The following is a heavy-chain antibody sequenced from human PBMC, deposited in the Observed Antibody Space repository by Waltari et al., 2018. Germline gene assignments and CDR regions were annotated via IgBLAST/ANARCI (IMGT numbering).Heavy chain of an antibody. CDR3: AREVGGSRWFDP. V-gene: IGHV4-4*07. D-gene: IGHD3-16*01. CDR2: INHGRNT. CDR1: GGSISTYY. J-gene: IGHJ5*02. Sequence: QVQLQESGPGLVKTSETLSLTCTVSGGSISTYYWTWIRQPAGKGLEWIGRINHGRNTNHTPSLKSRVTMSVDTSKNQFSLTLSSVTAADTAVYYCAREVGGSRWFDPWGQGTLVTVSS.